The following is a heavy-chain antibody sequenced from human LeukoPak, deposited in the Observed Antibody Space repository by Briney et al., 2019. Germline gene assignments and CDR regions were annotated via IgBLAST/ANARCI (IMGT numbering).Heavy chain of an antibody. D-gene: IGHD3-22*01. Sequence: GGSLRLSCAASGFTFSSYGMHWVRQAPGKGLEWVAVIWYDGSNKYYADSVKGRFTISRDNSKNTLYLQMNSLRAEDTALYYCAKWAGGSSGYHDYWGQGTLVTVSS. V-gene: IGHV3-30*02. J-gene: IGHJ4*02. CDR2: IWYDGSNK. CDR1: GFTFSSYG. CDR3: AKWAGGSSGYHDY.